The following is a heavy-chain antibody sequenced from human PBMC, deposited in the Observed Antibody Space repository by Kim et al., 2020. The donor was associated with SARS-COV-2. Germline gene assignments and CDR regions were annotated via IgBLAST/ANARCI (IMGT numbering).Heavy chain of an antibody. CDR3: TRWLENTMVRGANSQSPRFDY. CDR2: IRSKANSYAT. Sequence: GGSLRLSCAASGFTFSGSAMHWVRQASGKGLEWVGRIRSKANSYATAYAASVKGRFTISRDDSKNTAYLQMNSLKTEDTAVYYCTRWLENTMVRGANSQSPRFDYWGQGTLVTVSS. V-gene: IGHV3-73*01. D-gene: IGHD3-10*01. CDR1: GFTFSGSA. J-gene: IGHJ4*02.